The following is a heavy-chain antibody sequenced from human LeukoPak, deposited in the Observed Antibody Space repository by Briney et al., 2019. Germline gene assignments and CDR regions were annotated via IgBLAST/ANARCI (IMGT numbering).Heavy chain of an antibody. CDR2: ISSSGSTI. J-gene: IGHJ4*02. CDR3: ARTRGDYGDYAGY. V-gene: IGHV3-48*03. CDR1: GFTFSSYE. Sequence: GGSLRLSCAASGFTFSSYEMNWVRQAPGKGLEWVSCISSSGSTIYYADSVKGRFTISRDNAKNSLYLQMNSLRAEDTAVYYCARTRGDYGDYAGYWGQGTLVTVSS. D-gene: IGHD4-17*01.